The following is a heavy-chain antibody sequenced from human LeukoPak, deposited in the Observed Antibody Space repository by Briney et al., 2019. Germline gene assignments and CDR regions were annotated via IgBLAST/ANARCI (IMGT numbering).Heavy chain of an antibody. CDR3: AKDCSGRSCYGAFDI. J-gene: IGHJ3*02. CDR1: GFTFSSYA. Sequence: GGSLRLPCAASGFTFSSYAMSWVRQAPGKGLEWVSAISGSGGSTYYADSVKGRFTISRDNSKNTLYLQMNSLRAEDTAVYYCAKDCSGRSCYGAFDIWGQGTMVTVSS. D-gene: IGHD2-15*01. CDR2: ISGSGGST. V-gene: IGHV3-23*01.